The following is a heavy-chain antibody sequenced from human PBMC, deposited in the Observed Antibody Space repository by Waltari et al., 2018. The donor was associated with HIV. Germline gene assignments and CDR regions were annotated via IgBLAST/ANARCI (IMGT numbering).Heavy chain of an antibody. D-gene: IGHD6-19*01. CDR1: GGSISSSSYY. Sequence: QLQLQESGPGLVKPSETLSLTCTVSGGSISSSSYYWGWIRQPPGKGLEWIGSIYYSGTTYYNPSLKSRGTRSVDTSKNQFSLKLSSVTAADTAVYYCARRGPYSSGWSIGNWGQGTLVTVSS. CDR2: IYYSGTT. V-gene: IGHV4-39*01. CDR3: ARRGPYSSGWSIGN. J-gene: IGHJ4*02.